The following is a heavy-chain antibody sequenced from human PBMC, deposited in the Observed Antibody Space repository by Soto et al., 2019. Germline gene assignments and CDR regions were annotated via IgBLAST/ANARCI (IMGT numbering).Heavy chain of an antibody. CDR2: IYDSGSA. V-gene: IGHV4-31*03. D-gene: IGHD4-17*01. CDR3: ARAGDYGDYFFDY. CDR1: GDSITTIGYY. Sequence: SETLSLTCTVSGDSITTIGYYWSWIRQHPGKGLEWIGYIYDSGSASYNPSLKSRVTMSLDTSKSQFSLKLSSVTAADTAVYYCARAGDYGDYFFDYWGQGTLVTVSS. J-gene: IGHJ4*02.